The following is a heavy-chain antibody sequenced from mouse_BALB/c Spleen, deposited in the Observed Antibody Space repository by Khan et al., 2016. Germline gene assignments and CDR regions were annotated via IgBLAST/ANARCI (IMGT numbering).Heavy chain of an antibody. Sequence: EVQLQESGPDLVKPSQSLSLTCTVTGYSITSGYSWHWLRQFPGNKLEWMGYIHYSGSTNYHPSLKSRISITRDTSQSQFFLQLNSVTPGDTASCYCARRSTTATKAMDYWCQETSVTVSS. J-gene: IGHJ4*01. CDR2: IHYSGST. CDR3: ARRSTTATKAMDY. V-gene: IGHV3-1*02. CDR1: GYSITSGYS. D-gene: IGHD1-2*01.